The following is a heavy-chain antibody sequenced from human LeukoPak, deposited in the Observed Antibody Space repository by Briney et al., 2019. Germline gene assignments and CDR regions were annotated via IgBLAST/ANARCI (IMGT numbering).Heavy chain of an antibody. D-gene: IGHD6-19*01. CDR3: ARDFGGIAVAGTTRDH. J-gene: IGHJ4*02. CDR2: INWNGGSI. CDR1: GFTFDDYG. V-gene: IGHV3-20*04. Sequence: GGSLRLSCAASGFTFDDYGMTWVRQAPGKGLEWVSGINWNGGSIGYADSVKGRFTISRDTAKNSLYLQMNSLRAADTAVYYCARDFGGIAVAGTTRDHWGQGTLVTVSS.